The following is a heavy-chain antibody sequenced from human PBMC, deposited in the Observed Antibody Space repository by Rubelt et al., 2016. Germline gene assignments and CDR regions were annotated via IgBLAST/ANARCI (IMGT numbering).Heavy chain of an antibody. Sequence: QVQLQQWGAGLLKPSETLSLTCAVYGGSFSGYYWSWIRQPPGKGLEWIGEINHSGSTNYNPSLKSRVTISVDTSKNQFSLKLSSVTAADTAVYYCARGLLEQWLPRDRNWFDPWGQGTLVTVSS. J-gene: IGHJ5*02. CDR2: INHSGST. V-gene: IGHV4-34*01. D-gene: IGHD6-19*01. CDR3: ARGLLEQWLPRDRNWFDP. CDR1: GGSFSGYY.